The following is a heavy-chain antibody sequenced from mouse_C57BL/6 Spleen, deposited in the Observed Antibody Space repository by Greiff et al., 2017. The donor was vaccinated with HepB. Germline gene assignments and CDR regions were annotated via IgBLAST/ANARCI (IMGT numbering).Heavy chain of an antibody. CDR1: GYTFTDYY. Sequence: VQLQQSGPELVKPGASVKISCKASGYTFTDYYMNWVKQSHGKSLEWIGDINPNNGGTSYNQKFKGKATLTVDKSSSTAYMELRSLTSEDSAVYYCTRRKFYGYDWYFDVWGTGTTVTVSS. CDR2: INPNNGGT. V-gene: IGHV1-26*01. J-gene: IGHJ1*03. D-gene: IGHD2-2*01. CDR3: TRRKFYGYDWYFDV.